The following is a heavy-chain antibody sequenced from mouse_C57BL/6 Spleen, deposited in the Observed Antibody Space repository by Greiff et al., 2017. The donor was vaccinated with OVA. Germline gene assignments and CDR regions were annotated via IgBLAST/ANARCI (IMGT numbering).Heavy chain of an antibody. CDR3: ARELRVQAY. J-gene: IGHJ3*01. CDR2: INPGSGGT. Sequence: QVQLQQSGAELVRPGTSVKVSCKASGYAFTNYLIEWVKQRPGQGLEWIGVINPGSGGTNYNEKFKGKATLTADKASSTAYMQLSSLTSEDTAVYFCARELRVQAYWGQGTLVTVSA. CDR1: GYAFTNYL. V-gene: IGHV1-54*01. D-gene: IGHD3-2*02.